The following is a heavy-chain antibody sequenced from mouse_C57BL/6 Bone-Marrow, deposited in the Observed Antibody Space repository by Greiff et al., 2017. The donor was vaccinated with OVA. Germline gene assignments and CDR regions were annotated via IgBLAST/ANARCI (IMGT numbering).Heavy chain of an antibody. Sequence: QVQLKQPGAELVMPGASVKLSCKASGYTFTSYWMHWVKQRPGQGLEWIGEIDPSDSYTNYNQKFKGKSTLTVDKSSSTAYMQLSSLTSEDSAVYYCAVTTVVAGGMDYWGQGTSVTVSS. CDR3: AVTTVVAGGMDY. J-gene: IGHJ4*01. D-gene: IGHD1-1*01. V-gene: IGHV1-69*01. CDR2: IDPSDSYT. CDR1: GYTFTSYW.